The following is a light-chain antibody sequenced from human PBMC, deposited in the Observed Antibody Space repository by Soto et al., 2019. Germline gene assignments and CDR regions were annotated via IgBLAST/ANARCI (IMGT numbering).Light chain of an antibody. CDR3: QSYDRGLDDYVV. Sequence: QSVLTQPPSVSGAPGQRVTISCTGSSSNIGAGYDVHWYQQIPGTAPKLLIYANNNRPSGVPDRFSGSKSGTSASLALTGLQAEDEAVYYCQSYDRGLDDYVVFGGGTKLTVL. J-gene: IGLJ2*01. V-gene: IGLV1-40*01. CDR2: ANN. CDR1: SSNIGAGYD.